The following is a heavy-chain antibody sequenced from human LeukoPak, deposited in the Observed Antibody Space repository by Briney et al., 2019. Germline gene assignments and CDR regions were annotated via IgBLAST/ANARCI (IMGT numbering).Heavy chain of an antibody. CDR2: ISYDGSNK. J-gene: IGHJ4*02. Sequence: GGSLRLSCAASGFTFSSYAMHWVRQAPGKGLEWVAVISYDGSNKYYADSVKGRFTISKDNSKNTLYLQMNSLRAEDTAVYYCARDGGGWGDYWGQGTLVTVSS. V-gene: IGHV3-30-3*01. D-gene: IGHD3-16*01. CDR3: ARDGGGWGDY. CDR1: GFTFSSYA.